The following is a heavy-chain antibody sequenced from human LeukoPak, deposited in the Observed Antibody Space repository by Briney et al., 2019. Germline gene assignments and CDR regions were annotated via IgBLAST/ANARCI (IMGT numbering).Heavy chain of an antibody. CDR3: ARASPSYCSSTSCLRSSHAFDI. CDR1: GGSISSGDYY. J-gene: IGHJ3*02. D-gene: IGHD2-2*01. Sequence: SQTLSLTCTVSGGSISSGDYYWSWIRQPPGKGLEWIGYIYYSGSTYYNPSLKSRVTISVDTSKNQFSLKLSSVTAADTAVYYCARASPSYCSSTSCLRSSHAFDIWGQGTMVTVSS. V-gene: IGHV4-30-4*01. CDR2: IYYSGST.